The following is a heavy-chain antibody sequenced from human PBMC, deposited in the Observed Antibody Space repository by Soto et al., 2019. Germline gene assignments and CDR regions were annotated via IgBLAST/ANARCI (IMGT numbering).Heavy chain of an antibody. CDR2: IKQDGSEK. J-gene: IGHJ6*02. Sequence: GGSLRLSCAASGFTFSSYWMSWVRQAPGKGLEWVANIKQDGSEKYYVDSMKGRFTISRDNAKNSLYLQMDSLRAEDTAVYYCASLAAYCSSTSCSHLPYYYYYGMDVWGQGTTVTVSS. D-gene: IGHD2-2*01. V-gene: IGHV3-7*01. CDR3: ASLAAYCSSTSCSHLPYYYYYGMDV. CDR1: GFTFSSYW.